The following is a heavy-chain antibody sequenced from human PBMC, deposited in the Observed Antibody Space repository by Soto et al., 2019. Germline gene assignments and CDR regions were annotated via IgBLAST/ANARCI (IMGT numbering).Heavy chain of an antibody. Sequence: PGGSLRLSCAASGFTFSSYSMNWVRQAPGKGLEWVSSISSSSSYIYYADSVKGRFTISRDNAKNSLYLQMNSLRAEDTAVYYCARATTVTTLFDYWGHGTLVTFSS. V-gene: IGHV3-21*01. D-gene: IGHD4-17*01. CDR2: ISSSSSYI. J-gene: IGHJ4*01. CDR3: ARATTVTTLFDY. CDR1: GFTFSSYS.